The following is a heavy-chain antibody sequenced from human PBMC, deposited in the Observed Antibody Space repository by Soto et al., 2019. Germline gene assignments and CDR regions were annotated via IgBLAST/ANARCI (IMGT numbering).Heavy chain of an antibody. CDR2: ISYDGHIV. Sequence: QVQLVESGGGVVQPGKSLRLSCAASGFTFSSYTMHWVRQAPGKGLEWVALISYDGHIVYYADSVKGRSTISRDNSKNTLYLQLNSLRAEVTAFNYCARGPCDFWSGSVADAFDIWGQGTVVTVSS. V-gene: IGHV3-30*03. J-gene: IGHJ3*02. CDR3: ARGPCDFWSGSVADAFDI. D-gene: IGHD3-3*01. CDR1: GFTFSSYT.